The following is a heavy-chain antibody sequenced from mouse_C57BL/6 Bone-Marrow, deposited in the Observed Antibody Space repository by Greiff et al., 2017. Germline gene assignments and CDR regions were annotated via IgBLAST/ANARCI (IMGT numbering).Heavy chain of an antibody. CDR2: ISSGGSYT. Sequence: EVQGVESGGDLVKPGGSLKLSCAASGFTFSSYGMSWVRQTPDKRLEWVATISSGGSYTYYPDSVKGRFTISRDNAKNTLYLQMSSLKSEDTAMYYCARGGYGSRDWYFDVWGTGTTVTVSS. V-gene: IGHV5-6*01. D-gene: IGHD1-1*01. CDR1: GFTFSSYG. CDR3: ARGGYGSRDWYFDV. J-gene: IGHJ1*03.